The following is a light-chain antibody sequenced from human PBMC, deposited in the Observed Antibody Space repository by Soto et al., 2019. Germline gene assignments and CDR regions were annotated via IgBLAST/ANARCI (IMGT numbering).Light chain of an antibody. CDR1: SSNIGSNT. CDR3: AVWDDRLSAWI. V-gene: IGLV1-44*01. CDR2: TDD. J-gene: IGLJ2*01. Sequence: QSVVTQPPSASGTPGQRVTISCSGGSSNIGSNTVIWYQQLPGTAPKLLIYTDDQRPSGVPDRFSGSKSGNTASLAISGLRSEDEADYCCAVWDDRLSAWIFGGGTKLTVL.